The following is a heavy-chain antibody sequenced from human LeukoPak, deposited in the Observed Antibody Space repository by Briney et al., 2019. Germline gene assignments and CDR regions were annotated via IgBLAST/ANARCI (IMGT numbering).Heavy chain of an antibody. CDR3: ARDPGDGYYDY. J-gene: IGHJ4*02. D-gene: IGHD5-24*01. V-gene: IGHV4-39*07. Sequence: PSETLSLTCTVSGGSISSSSYYWGWIRQPPGKGLEWIGSIYYSGSTYYNPSLKSRVTISVDTSKNQFSLKLSSVTAADTAVYYCARDPGDGYYDYWGQGTLVTVSS. CDR2: IYYSGST. CDR1: GGSISSSSYY.